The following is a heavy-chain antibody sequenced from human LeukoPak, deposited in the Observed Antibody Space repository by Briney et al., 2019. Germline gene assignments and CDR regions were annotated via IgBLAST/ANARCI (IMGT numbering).Heavy chain of an antibody. Sequence: SETLSLTCAVCGGSFSGYYWSWIRQPPGKGLEWIGEINHSGSTNYNPSLKSRVTISVDTSKNQFSLKLSSVTAADTAVYYCARATYYYDSSGYYRSYYFDYWGQGTLVTVSS. J-gene: IGHJ4*02. CDR1: GGSFSGYY. D-gene: IGHD3-22*01. CDR2: INHSGST. CDR3: ARATYYYDSSGYYRSYYFDY. V-gene: IGHV4-34*01.